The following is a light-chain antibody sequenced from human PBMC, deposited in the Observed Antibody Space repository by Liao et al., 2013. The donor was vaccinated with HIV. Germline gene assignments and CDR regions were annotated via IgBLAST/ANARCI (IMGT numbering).Light chain of an antibody. Sequence: SYELTQPPSVSVSPGQTASITCSGDKLGNKYACWYQQKPGQSPVLVIYQDTKRPSGIPERFSGSNSGNTATLTIYGAQAMDEADYYCQTWDIGTGVFGTGTKVTVL. CDR3: QTWDIGTGV. CDR2: QDT. CDR1: KLGNKY. V-gene: IGLV3-1*01. J-gene: IGLJ1*01.